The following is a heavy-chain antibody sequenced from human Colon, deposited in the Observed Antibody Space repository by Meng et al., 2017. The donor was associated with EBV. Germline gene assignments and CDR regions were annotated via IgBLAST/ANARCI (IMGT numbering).Heavy chain of an antibody. CDR1: GGSSSTSDW. CDR3: ARVRVIPAAVGFDY. V-gene: IGHV4-4*02. CDR2: IYRGGGT. J-gene: IGHJ4*02. D-gene: IGHD2-2*01. Sequence: QVRRQGSGPGLVEPSGPLCPTCAVSGGSSSTSDWWSWVRQPPGKGLEWIGEIYRGGGTNYNPSFKSRVTISVDTSNNHFSLKLSYVTAADTAVYYCARVRVIPAAVGFDYWGQGTLVIVSS.